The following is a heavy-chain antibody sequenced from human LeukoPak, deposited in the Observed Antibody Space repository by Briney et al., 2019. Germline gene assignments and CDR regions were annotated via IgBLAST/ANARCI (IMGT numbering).Heavy chain of an antibody. CDR2: IIPIFGTA. Sequence: ASVKVSCKASGGTFSSYAISWVRQAPGQGLEWMGRIIPIFGTANYAQRFQGRVTITTDESTSTAYMELSSLRSEDTAVYYCARDRLTYCGSTSCYSRIRWFDPWGQGTLVTVSS. D-gene: IGHD2-2*01. V-gene: IGHV1-69*05. CDR1: GGTFSSYA. J-gene: IGHJ5*02. CDR3: ARDRLTYCGSTSCYSRIRWFDP.